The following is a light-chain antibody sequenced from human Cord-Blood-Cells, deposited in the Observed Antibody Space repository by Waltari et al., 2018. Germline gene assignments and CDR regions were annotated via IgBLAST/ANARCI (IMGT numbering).Light chain of an antibody. J-gene: IGLJ1*01. V-gene: IGLV2-23*01. CDR2: EGS. CDR3: CSYAGSSTYV. CDR1: SSDVGSYNL. Sequence: QSALTQPASVSGSPGQSIHLSCPGTSSDVGSYNLASWYQQHPGKAPKLMIYEGSKRPSGVSNRFSGSKSGNTASLTISGLQAEDEADYYCCSYAGSSTYVFGTGTKVTVL.